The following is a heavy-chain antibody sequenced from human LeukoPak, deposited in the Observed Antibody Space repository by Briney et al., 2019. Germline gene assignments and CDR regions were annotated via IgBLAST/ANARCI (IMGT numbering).Heavy chain of an antibody. CDR3: ARDQVGATAMGY. J-gene: IGHJ4*02. CDR2: INSHGGST. V-gene: IGHV3-64*04. Sequence: GGSLRLSCSASGFTFSSYAMHWVRQAPGKGLEYVLGINSHGGSTYYADSVKGRFTISRDNAKNSLYLQMNSLRAEDTAVYYCARDQVGATAMGYWGQGTLVTVSS. CDR1: GFTFSSYA. D-gene: IGHD1-26*01.